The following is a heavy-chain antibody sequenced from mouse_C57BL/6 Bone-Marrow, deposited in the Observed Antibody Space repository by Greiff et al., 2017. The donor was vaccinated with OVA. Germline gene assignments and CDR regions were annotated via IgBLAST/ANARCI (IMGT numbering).Heavy chain of an antibody. CDR2: IDPENGDT. CDR3: TRVSEYYGSSYSWYAY. D-gene: IGHD1-1*01. J-gene: IGHJ3*01. Sequence: VQLQQSGAELVRPGASVKLSCTASGFNIKDDYMHWVKQRPEQGLEWIGWIDPENGDTEYASKFQGKATITADTSSKTAYLQLSSLTSEDTAFYYCTRVSEYYGSSYSWYAYGGQGTLVTVAA. CDR1: GFNIKDDY. V-gene: IGHV14-4*01.